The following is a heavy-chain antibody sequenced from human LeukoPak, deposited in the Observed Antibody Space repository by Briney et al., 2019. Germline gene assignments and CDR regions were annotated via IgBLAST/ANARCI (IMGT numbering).Heavy chain of an antibody. V-gene: IGHV4-30-4*01. Sequence: SGTLSLTCTVSGGSLSSGDYYWSWIRQPPGKGLEWIGFIYYGGSTYYNPSLKSRVTISLDTSKNQFSLRLSSVTAADTAVYYCARFRLDVGNYQFDYWGQGTLVTVSS. CDR3: ARFRLDVGNYQFDY. CDR2: IYYGGST. D-gene: IGHD1-7*01. CDR1: GGSLSSGDYY. J-gene: IGHJ4*02.